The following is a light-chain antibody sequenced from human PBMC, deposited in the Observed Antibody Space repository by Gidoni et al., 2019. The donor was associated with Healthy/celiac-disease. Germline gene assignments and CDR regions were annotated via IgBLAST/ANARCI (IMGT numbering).Light chain of an antibody. Sequence: EIVLTQSPGTLSLSPGERATLSCRASQSVSSSYLAWYQQKPGQAPRLLIYGASIRATGIPDRFSGSGSVTDFTLTISRLEPEDFAVYYCQQYGSSPPTFGQGTKVEIK. J-gene: IGKJ1*01. V-gene: IGKV3-20*01. CDR2: GAS. CDR1: QSVSSSY. CDR3: QQYGSSPPT.